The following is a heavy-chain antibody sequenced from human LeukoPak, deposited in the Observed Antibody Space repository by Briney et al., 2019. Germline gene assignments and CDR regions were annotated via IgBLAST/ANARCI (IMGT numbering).Heavy chain of an antibody. CDR1: GYTFTSYG. CDR3: ARMVGYCSSTSCQNWFDP. CDR2: ISAYNGNT. V-gene: IGHV1-18*01. J-gene: IGHJ5*02. D-gene: IGHD2-2*01. Sequence: ASVKVSCKASGYTFTSYGISWVRQAPGQGLEWMGWISAYNGNTNYAQKLQGRVTMTTDTSTSTAYMELGSLRSDDTAVYYCARMVGYCSSTSCQNWFDPWGQGTLVTFSS.